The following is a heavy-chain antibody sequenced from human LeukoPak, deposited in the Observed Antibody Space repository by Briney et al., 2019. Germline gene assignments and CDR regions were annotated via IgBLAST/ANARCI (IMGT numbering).Heavy chain of an antibody. D-gene: IGHD3-3*01. CDR3: AKDYSDFRSGPPGGFDY. V-gene: IGHV3-23*01. CDR1: GFTFSGYA. CDR2: ISGSGGST. Sequence: GGSLRLSCAASGFTFSGYAMSWVRQAPGKGLEWVSAISGSGGSTYYADSVKGRFTISRDNSKNTLYLQMNSLRAEDTAVYYCAKDYSDFRSGPPGGFDYWGQGTLVTVSS. J-gene: IGHJ4*02.